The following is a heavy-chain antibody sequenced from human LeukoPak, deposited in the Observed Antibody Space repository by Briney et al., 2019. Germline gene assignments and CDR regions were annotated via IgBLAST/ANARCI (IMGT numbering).Heavy chain of an antibody. CDR3: ARGGGSYYGFVDY. Sequence: GGSLRLSCAASGLTVSSNYMSWVRQAPGKGLEWVSVIYSGGSTYYADSVKGRFTISRDNSKNTLYLQMNSLRAEDTAVYYCARGGGSYYGFVDYWGQGTLVTVSS. CDR2: IYSGGST. D-gene: IGHD1-26*01. J-gene: IGHJ4*02. V-gene: IGHV3-66*01. CDR1: GLTVSSNY.